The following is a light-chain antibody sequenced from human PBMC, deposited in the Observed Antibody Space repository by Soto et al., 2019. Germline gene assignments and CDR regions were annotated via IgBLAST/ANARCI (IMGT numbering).Light chain of an antibody. J-gene: IGKJ1*01. Sequence: IQMTQSPSSLSASVGDRVTITCRASQGISNYLAWYQQKPGKVPKLLIYAASTLQSGVPSRFSGSGSGTDFTPTISSLQPEDVATYYCQKYNSAPQTFGQGTKVDNK. CDR1: QGISNY. CDR2: AAS. CDR3: QKYNSAPQT. V-gene: IGKV1-27*01.